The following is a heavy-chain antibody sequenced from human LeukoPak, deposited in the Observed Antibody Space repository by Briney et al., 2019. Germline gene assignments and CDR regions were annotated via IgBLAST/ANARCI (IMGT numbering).Heavy chain of an antibody. CDR2: IYYSGST. J-gene: IGHJ4*02. CDR1: GGSISSSSYY. D-gene: IGHD6-19*01. CDR3: ASIAVAGTDFDY. V-gene: IGHV4-39*07. Sequence: PSETLSLTCTVSGGSISSSSYYWGWIRQPPGKGLEWIGSIYYSGSTYYNPSLKSRVTTSVDTSKNQFSLKLSSVTAADTAVYYCASIAVAGTDFDYWGQGTLVTVSS.